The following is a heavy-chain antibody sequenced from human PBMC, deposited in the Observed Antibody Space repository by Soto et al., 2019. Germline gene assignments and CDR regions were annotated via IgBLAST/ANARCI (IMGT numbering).Heavy chain of an antibody. CDR3: ARTNLLGARDAFDI. CDR2: INHSGST. Sequence: QVQLQQWGAGLLKPSETLSLTCAVYGGSFSGSYWSWIRQPPGKGLEWIGEINHSGSTNYIPSLKSRVTISVDTSKHQFSIKLSSVTAADTAVYYCARTNLLGARDAFDIWGQGTMVTVSS. D-gene: IGHD3-16*01. V-gene: IGHV4-34*01. CDR1: GGSFSGSY. J-gene: IGHJ3*02.